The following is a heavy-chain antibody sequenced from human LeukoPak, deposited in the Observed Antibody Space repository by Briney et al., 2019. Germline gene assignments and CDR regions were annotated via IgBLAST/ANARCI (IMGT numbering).Heavy chain of an antibody. CDR2: IYSGGST. CDR1: GFTVSSNY. J-gene: IGHJ4*02. CDR3: ARDKGGSSSSWYYFDY. Sequence: GGSLRLSCAASGFTVSSNYMSWVRQAPGKGLEWVSVIYSGGSTYYADSVKGRFTISRDNSKNTLYLQMNSLSPEDTAVYYCARDKGGSSSSWYYFDYWGQGTLVTVSS. D-gene: IGHD6-6*01. V-gene: IGHV3-66*01.